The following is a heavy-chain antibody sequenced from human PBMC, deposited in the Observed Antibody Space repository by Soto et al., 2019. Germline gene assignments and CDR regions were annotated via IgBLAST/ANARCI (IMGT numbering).Heavy chain of an antibody. J-gene: IGHJ3*02. D-gene: IGHD2-15*01. CDR3: ASGWVEDAFDI. Sequence: QVQLVQSGAEVKKPGSSVTVSCTASGGTLTSFTIYWVRQAPGQGVEWMGSFIPRIDKINYAQKFQGRVTLSADEAANTAYLELSSLTSEDTAVYYCASGWVEDAFDIWGQGTLVTMSS. CDR1: GGTLTSFT. V-gene: IGHV1-69*18. CDR2: FIPRIDKI.